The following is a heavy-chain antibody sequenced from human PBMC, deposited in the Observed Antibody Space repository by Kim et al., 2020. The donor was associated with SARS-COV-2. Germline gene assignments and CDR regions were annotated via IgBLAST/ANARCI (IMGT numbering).Heavy chain of an antibody. J-gene: IGHJ5*01. CDR1: GFTFSDYA. D-gene: IGHD2-15*01. Sequence: GGSLRLSCAASGFTFSDYAMNWVRQAPGKGLELVSLITSGGAATYYADSMKGRFTISRDNSKNTLWLQMNSLRAEDTAIYYCAKAPAASCTGASCFPFD. CDR2: ITSGGAAT. CDR3: AKAPAASCTGASCFPFD. V-gene: IGHV3-23*01.